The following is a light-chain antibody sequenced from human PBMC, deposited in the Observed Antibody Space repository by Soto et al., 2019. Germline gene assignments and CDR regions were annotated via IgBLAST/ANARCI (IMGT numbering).Light chain of an antibody. Sequence: DIVMTQSPLSLPVIPGEPASISCWSSQSLLNSNGNNNLNRYLQKPGQSPQVLIYLGSNRASGVPDRFSGSGSGTDFTLRISRVEAEDVGVYYCMQALQTPLTFGQGTRLEIK. J-gene: IGKJ5*01. CDR3: MQALQTPLT. CDR2: LGS. CDR1: QSLLNSNGNNN. V-gene: IGKV2-28*01.